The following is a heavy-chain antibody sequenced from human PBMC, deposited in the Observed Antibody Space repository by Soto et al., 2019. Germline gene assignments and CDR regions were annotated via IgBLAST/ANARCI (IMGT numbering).Heavy chain of an antibody. J-gene: IGHJ4*02. CDR3: ARGSGIVALPGELEDVKYDY. CDR1: GQSFSGHS. Sequence: QVQLQQWGAGLVKPSETLSLSCAVYGQSFSGHSWAWIRQPPGKGLEWIGEINESGSTYYNPSLKSRVTISTDPSKNQFSMKLSSVGAADTAAYFCARGSGIVALPGELEDVKYDYWGQGTLVNVSS. D-gene: IGHD1-1*01. V-gene: IGHV4-34*01. CDR2: INESGST.